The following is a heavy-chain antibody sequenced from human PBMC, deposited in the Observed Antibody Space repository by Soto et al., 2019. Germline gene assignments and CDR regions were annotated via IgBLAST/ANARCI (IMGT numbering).Heavy chain of an antibody. CDR2: ISGSGGST. CDR1: GFTFSSYA. V-gene: IGHV3-23*01. Sequence: QSGGSLRLSCAASGFTFSSYAMSWVRQAPGKGLEWVSAISGSGGSTYYADSVKGRFTISRDNSKNTLYLQMNSLRAEDTAVYYCAKTQDSSGYLHTSYFDYWGQGTLVTVSS. J-gene: IGHJ4*02. D-gene: IGHD3-22*01. CDR3: AKTQDSSGYLHTSYFDY.